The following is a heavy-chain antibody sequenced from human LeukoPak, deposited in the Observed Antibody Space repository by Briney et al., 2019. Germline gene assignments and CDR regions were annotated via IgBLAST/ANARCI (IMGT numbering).Heavy chain of an antibody. CDR2: IRYDGSDR. D-gene: IGHD6-13*01. J-gene: IGHJ4*02. CDR3: AKERYSSSSLFVVTPFDY. V-gene: IGHV3-30*02. CDR1: EFTFSSYG. Sequence: GGSLRLSCVASEFTFSSYGMHWVRQAPGKGLEWVAYIRYDGSDRYYADSVKGRFTISRDNSKNTLYLQMNSLRAEDTAVYYCAKERYSSSSLFVVTPFDYWGQGTLVTVSS.